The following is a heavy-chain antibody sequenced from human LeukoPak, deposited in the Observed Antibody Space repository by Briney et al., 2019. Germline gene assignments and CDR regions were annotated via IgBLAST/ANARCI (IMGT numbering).Heavy chain of an antibody. J-gene: IGHJ3*02. CDR1: GFTFGKYW. V-gene: IGHV3-7*01. CDR3: ARWVGATIPHDAFDI. D-gene: IGHD1-26*01. Sequence: GGSLRLSCVASGFTFGKYWMSWVRQAPGKGLEWVANIKLDGSEKNYADSVKGRFTISRDNSKNTLYLQMNSLRAEDTAVYYCARWVGATIPHDAFDIWGQGTMVTVSS. CDR2: IKLDGSEK.